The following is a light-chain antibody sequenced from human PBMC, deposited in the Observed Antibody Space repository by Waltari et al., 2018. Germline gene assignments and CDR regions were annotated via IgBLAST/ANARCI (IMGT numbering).Light chain of an antibody. V-gene: IGLV1-47*01. CDR3: AAWDDSLSGRV. CDR2: RNN. CDR1: RSHVGNNS. J-gene: IGLJ3*02. Sequence: QSVLTPPPPAPGTPGQRVTTSCSVSRSHVGNNSVYWYQQLPGTAPKLLIYRNNQRPSGVPDRVSGSKSGTSASLAISGLRSEDEADYYCAAWDDSLSGRVFGGGTKVTVL.